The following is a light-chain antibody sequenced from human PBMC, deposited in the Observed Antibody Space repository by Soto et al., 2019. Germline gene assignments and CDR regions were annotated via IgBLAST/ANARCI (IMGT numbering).Light chain of an antibody. V-gene: IGLV4-69*01. J-gene: IGLJ2*01. CDR1: SGHSDYA. Sequence: QLVLTQSPSASASLGASVKLTCTLSSGHSDYAIAWHQQQPEKGPRYLMKLNNVGSHIRGDGIPDRFSGSSSGAERFLTISRLQSEDEADYYCQTWGTGILVFGGGTKLTVL. CDR3: QTWGTGILV. CDR2: LNNVGSH.